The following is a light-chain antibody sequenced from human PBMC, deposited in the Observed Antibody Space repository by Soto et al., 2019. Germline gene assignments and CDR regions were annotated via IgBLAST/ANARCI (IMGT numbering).Light chain of an antibody. CDR1: SSDVGGSNF. Sequence: QSALTQPASVSASPGQSITISCTGTSSDVGGSNFVSWYQQHPGKPPKLIIYDVATRPSGVSNRFSGSKSGSTASLIISRLQTEDEADYYCVSFTSSTTYGLGSGTKVTVL. J-gene: IGLJ1*01. CDR2: DVA. CDR3: VSFTSSTTYG. V-gene: IGLV2-14*03.